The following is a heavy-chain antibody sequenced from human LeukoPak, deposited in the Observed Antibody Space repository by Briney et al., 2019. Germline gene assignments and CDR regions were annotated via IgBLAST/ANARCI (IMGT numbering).Heavy chain of an antibody. CDR1: GGSFSGYY. V-gene: IGHV4-34*01. J-gene: IGHJ4*02. CDR3: ARAYRGHGSY. Sequence: PSETLSLTCAVYGGSFSGYYWSWTRQPPGKGLEWIGEINHSGSTNYNPSLKSRVTISVDTSKNQFSLKLSSVTAADTAVYYCARAYRGHGSYWGQGTLVTVSS. CDR2: INHSGST. D-gene: IGHD1-26*01.